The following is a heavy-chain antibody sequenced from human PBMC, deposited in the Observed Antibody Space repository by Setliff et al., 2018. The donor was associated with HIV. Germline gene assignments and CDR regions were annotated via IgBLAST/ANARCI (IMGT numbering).Heavy chain of an antibody. V-gene: IGHV1-18*04. CDR3: ARDNYDDYSRVQMDV. Sequence: ASVKVSCKASGYTFTSYGISWVRQAPGQGLEWMGWISTYKGNTKYEQKFQGRVTVTTDTSTSTAYMELRSLRSDDTAIYYCARDNYDDYSRVQMDVWGKGTTVTVS. J-gene: IGHJ6*03. CDR1: GYTFTSYG. D-gene: IGHD4-17*01. CDR2: ISTYKGNT.